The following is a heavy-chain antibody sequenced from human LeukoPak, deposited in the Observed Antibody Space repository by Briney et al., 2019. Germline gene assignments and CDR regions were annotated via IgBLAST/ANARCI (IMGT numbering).Heavy chain of an antibody. CDR2: IYYIGST. V-gene: IGHV4-4*02. Sequence: SETLSLTCAVSGGSISSTNLWSWVRQPPGKGLEWIGYIYYIGSTNYNPSLRGRATISVDTSNNQFYLKLSSVTAADTAVYYCARRGYSSGSNWFDPWGQGTLVTVSS. CDR1: GGSISSTNL. D-gene: IGHD6-19*01. CDR3: ARRGYSSGSNWFDP. J-gene: IGHJ5*02.